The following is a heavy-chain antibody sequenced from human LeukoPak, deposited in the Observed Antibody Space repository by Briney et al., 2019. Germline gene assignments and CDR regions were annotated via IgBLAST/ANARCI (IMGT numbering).Heavy chain of an antibody. CDR1: GYSISSGYY. V-gene: IGHV4-61*05. Sequence: PSETLSLTCTVSGYSISSGYYWGWIRQPPGKGLEWIGYIYYSGSTNYNPSLKSRVTISVDTSKNQFSLKLSSVTAADTAVYYCARIPTVTFFDYWGQGTLVTVSS. CDR3: ARIPTVTFFDY. CDR2: IYYSGST. D-gene: IGHD4-17*01. J-gene: IGHJ4*02.